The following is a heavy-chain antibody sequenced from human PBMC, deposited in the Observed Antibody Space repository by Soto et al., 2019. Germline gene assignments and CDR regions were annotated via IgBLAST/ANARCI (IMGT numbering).Heavy chain of an antibody. CDR2: ISGSGRTT. D-gene: IGHD3-16*01. V-gene: IGHV3-23*01. CDR1: GFTFGTYA. J-gene: IGHJ6*03. CDR3: AKFRGPSYSYYYMDV. Sequence: EVQLLESGGGLVQLGGSLRLSCAASGFTFGTYAMKWLRQAPGRGLECVSFISGSGRTTYYAESVKGRFTVSRDNSKSTMYLQMNSLRAEDTALYYCAKFRGPSYSYYYMDVWGKGTTVTVSS.